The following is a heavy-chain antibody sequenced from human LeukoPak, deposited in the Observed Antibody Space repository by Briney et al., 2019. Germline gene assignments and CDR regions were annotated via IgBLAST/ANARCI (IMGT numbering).Heavy chain of an antibody. J-gene: IGHJ4*02. CDR1: GGSISSYY. CDR2: IYTSGST. CDR3: ARGYCSGGSCYSWYFDY. D-gene: IGHD2-15*01. V-gene: IGHV4-4*07. Sequence: TLSETLSLTCTVSGGSISSYYWSWIRQPAGKGLEWIGRIYTSGSTNYNPSLKSRVTMSVDTSKNQFSLKLSSVTAADTAVYYCARGYCSGGSCYSWYFDYWGQGTLVTVSS.